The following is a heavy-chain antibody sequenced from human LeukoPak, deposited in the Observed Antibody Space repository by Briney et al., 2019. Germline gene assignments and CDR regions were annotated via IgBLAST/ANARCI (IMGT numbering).Heavy chain of an antibody. Sequence: GGSLRLSCAASGFSFNYYGMHWVRQAPGKGLEWVSVIYSGGSTYYADSVKGRFTISRDNSKNTLYLQMNSLRAEDTAVYYCAREKVYCSGGSCYYYHGMDVWGQGTTVTVSS. CDR2: IYSGGST. D-gene: IGHD2-15*01. J-gene: IGHJ6*02. CDR1: GFSFNYYG. V-gene: IGHV3-66*01. CDR3: AREKVYCSGGSCYYYHGMDV.